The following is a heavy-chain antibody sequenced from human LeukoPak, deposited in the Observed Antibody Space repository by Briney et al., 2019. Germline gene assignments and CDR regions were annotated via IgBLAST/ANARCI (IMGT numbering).Heavy chain of an antibody. Sequence: SETLSLTCAVYGGSFSGYYWGWIRQPPGKGLEWIGEINHSGSTNYNPSLKSRVTISVDTSKNQFSLKLSSVTAADTAVYYCARSQTKRSTSRERRIHYYGMDVWGKGTTVTVSS. CDR1: GGSFSGYY. CDR2: INHSGST. CDR3: ARSQTKRSTSRERRIHYYGMDV. D-gene: IGHD2-2*01. V-gene: IGHV4-34*01. J-gene: IGHJ6*04.